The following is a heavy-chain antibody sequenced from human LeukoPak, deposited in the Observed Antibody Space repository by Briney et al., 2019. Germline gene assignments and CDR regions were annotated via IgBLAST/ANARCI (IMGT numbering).Heavy chain of an antibody. CDR2: IKSKHDGATT. Sequence: GGSLRLSCSASGFPFANTWMTCVRQAPGKGLEWVGRIKSKHDGATTDYAAHVKGRFTISRDDSKNTLYLQMTSLNAEDSAVYFCATVIFVYTAFDIWGQGTVVTVSS. CDR3: ATVIFVYTAFDI. D-gene: IGHD3-16*02. V-gene: IGHV3-15*01. CDR1: GFPFANTW. J-gene: IGHJ3*02.